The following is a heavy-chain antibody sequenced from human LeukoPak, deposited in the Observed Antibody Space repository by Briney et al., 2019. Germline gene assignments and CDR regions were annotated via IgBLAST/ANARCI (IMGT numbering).Heavy chain of an antibody. V-gene: IGHV3-20*04. Sequence: GGSLRLSCAASGFTFDDYGMSWVRQAPGKGLEWVSGINWNGGSTGYAGSVKGRFTISRDSAKSSLYLQMNSLRSDDTAVYYCARDSSGWYRWFDPWGQGTLVTVSS. D-gene: IGHD6-19*01. CDR2: INWNGGST. J-gene: IGHJ5*02. CDR3: ARDSSGWYRWFDP. CDR1: GFTFDDYG.